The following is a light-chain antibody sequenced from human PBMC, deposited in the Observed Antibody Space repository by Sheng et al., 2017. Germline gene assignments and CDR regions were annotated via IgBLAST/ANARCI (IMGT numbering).Light chain of an antibody. J-gene: IGKJ2*01. CDR2: GAF. CDR3: QQYGSSPYT. CDR1: QGVSGN. V-gene: IGKV3-20*01. Sequence: EIVMTQSPATLSVSPGESATLSCRASQGVSGNLAWYQQKPGQAPRLLIYGAFSRATGIPDRFSGSGSGTDFTLTISRVEPEDFALYYCQQYGSSPYTFGQGTKLEIK.